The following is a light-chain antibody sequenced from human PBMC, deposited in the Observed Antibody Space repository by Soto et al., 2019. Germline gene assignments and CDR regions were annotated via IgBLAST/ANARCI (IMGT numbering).Light chain of an antibody. CDR2: GAS. J-gene: IGKJ1*01. V-gene: IGKV3-15*01. CDR3: QQYNNWPPVT. CDR1: QSVSSN. Sequence: EIVMTQSPATLSVSPWERATLSCRVSQSVSSNLAWYQQKPGQAPRLLIYGASTRATGIPARFSGSGSGTEFTLTISSLQSEDFAVYYCQQYNNWPPVTFGQGTKVDI.